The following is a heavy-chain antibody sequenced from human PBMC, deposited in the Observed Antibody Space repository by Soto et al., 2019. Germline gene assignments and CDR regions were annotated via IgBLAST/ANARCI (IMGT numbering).Heavy chain of an antibody. D-gene: IGHD2-2*01. CDR1: GYTFTGYY. J-gene: IGHJ5*02. V-gene: IGHV1-2*04. Sequence: GASVKVSCKASGYTFTGYYMHWVRQAPGQGFEWMGWINPNSGGTNYAQKFQGWVTMTRDTSISTAYMELSRLRSDDTAVYYCARNISTTSRYSSHWFDPWGQGTLVTVSS. CDR3: ARNISTTSRYSSHWFDP. CDR2: INPNSGGT.